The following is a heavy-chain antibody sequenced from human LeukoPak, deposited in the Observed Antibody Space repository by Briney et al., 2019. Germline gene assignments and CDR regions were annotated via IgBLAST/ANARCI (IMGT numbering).Heavy chain of an antibody. Sequence: SETLSLTCAVYGGSFSGYYWSWIRQPPGKGLEWIGEINHSGSTNYNPSLKSRVTISVDTSKNQFSLKLSSVTAADTAVYYCASAPYYYDSSGYFLDAFDIWGQGTMVTVSS. CDR1: GGSFSGYY. J-gene: IGHJ3*02. CDR3: ASAPYYYDSSGYFLDAFDI. D-gene: IGHD3-22*01. V-gene: IGHV4-34*01. CDR2: INHSGST.